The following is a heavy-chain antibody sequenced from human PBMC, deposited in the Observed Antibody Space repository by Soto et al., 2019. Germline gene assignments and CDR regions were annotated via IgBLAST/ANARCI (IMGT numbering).Heavy chain of an antibody. Sequence: GRSLRLSSAASGFPFISYPMSWVLQAPWKGLEWVSAISGSGGSTYYADSVKGRFTISRDNSKNTLYLQMNSLRAEDTAVYYCAKDLPQYSGGWRHYYYYGMDVWGQGTTVTV. V-gene: IGHV3-23*01. CDR3: AKDLPQYSGGWRHYYYYGMDV. D-gene: IGHD6-25*01. J-gene: IGHJ6*02. CDR1: GFPFISYP. CDR2: ISGSGGST.